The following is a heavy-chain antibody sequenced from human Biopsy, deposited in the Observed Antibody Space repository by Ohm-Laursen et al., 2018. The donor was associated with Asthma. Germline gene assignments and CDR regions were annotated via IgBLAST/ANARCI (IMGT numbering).Heavy chain of an antibody. D-gene: IGHD5-12*01. CDR3: ARGYSGSDRIVYYYSGLEV. V-gene: IGHV1-69*01. Sequence: SSVKISCKASGDSFSNHAISWVRQAPGQGLEWMGGLIPVLGTPDHAQMFEGRVTITADESTSTAYMELGSLSSEDTAVYYCARGYSGSDRIVYYYSGLEVWGHGTTVTVSS. CDR1: GDSFSNHA. CDR2: LIPVLGTP. J-gene: IGHJ6*02.